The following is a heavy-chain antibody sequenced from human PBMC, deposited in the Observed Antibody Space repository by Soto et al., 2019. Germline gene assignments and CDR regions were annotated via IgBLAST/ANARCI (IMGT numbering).Heavy chain of an antibody. CDR2: ISWNSGSI. V-gene: IGHV3-9*01. CDR3: AKDKGWELLGGFDP. J-gene: IGHJ5*02. CDR1: GFTFDDYA. D-gene: IGHD1-26*01. Sequence: EVQLVESGGGLVQPGRSLRLSCAASGFTFDDYAMHWVRQAPGKGLEWVSGISWNSGSIGYADSVKGRFTISRDNAKNSLYLRMNSLRAEDTALYYCAKDKGWELLGGFDPWGQGTLVTVSS.